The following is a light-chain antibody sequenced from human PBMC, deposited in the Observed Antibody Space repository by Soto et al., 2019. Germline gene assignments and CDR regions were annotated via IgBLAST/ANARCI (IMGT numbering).Light chain of an antibody. Sequence: QSVLTQPAPLSGSPGQSNTISCTGNSSDVGGYNYVSWYQQHPGKAPKLMIYDVSNRPSGVSNRFSGSKSGNTASLTISGLQAEDEADYYCSSYTSSSTPYVFGTGTKVTVL. V-gene: IGLV2-14*01. CDR1: SSDVGGYNY. J-gene: IGLJ1*01. CDR2: DVS. CDR3: SSYTSSSTPYV.